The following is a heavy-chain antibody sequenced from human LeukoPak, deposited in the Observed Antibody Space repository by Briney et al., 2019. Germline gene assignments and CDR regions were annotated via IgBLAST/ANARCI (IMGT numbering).Heavy chain of an antibody. CDR2: IFSGGST. Sequence: GGSLRLSCAASGFTVSSNYMSWVRRAPGKGLEWVSVIFSGGSTYYADSVKGRFTTSRDNSNNTLYLQLNSLRAEDTAVYYCARDHSGYDSHAYYYYGMDVWGQGTTVTVSS. V-gene: IGHV3-53*01. D-gene: IGHD5-12*01. CDR1: GFTVSSNY. J-gene: IGHJ6*02. CDR3: ARDHSGYDSHAYYYYGMDV.